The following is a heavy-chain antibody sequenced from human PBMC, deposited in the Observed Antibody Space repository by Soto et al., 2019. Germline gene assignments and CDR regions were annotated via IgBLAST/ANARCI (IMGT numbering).Heavy chain of an antibody. CDR1: GYTLTELS. V-gene: IGHV1-24*01. J-gene: IGHJ3*02. CDR3: ATAITMIVVAADAFDI. D-gene: IGHD3-22*01. CDR2: FDPEDGET. Sequence: ASVKVSCKVSGYTLTELSMHWVRQAPGKGLEWMGGFDPEDGETIYAQKFQGRVTMTEDTSTDTAYMELSSLRSEDTAVYYCATAITMIVVAADAFDIWGQGTTVTVSS.